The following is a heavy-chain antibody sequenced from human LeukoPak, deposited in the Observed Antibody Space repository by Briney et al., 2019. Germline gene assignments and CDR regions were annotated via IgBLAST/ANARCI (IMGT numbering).Heavy chain of an antibody. D-gene: IGHD4-17*01. CDR3: AGERGGDYGDDLTWFDP. V-gene: IGHV4-59*01. Sequence: PSETLSLTCTVSGGSISSYYWSWIRQPPGKGLEWIGYIYYSGSTNYNPSLKSRVTISVDTSKNQFSLKLSSVTAADPAVYYCAGERGGDYGDDLTWFDPWGQGTLVTVSS. J-gene: IGHJ5*02. CDR2: IYYSGST. CDR1: GGSISSYY.